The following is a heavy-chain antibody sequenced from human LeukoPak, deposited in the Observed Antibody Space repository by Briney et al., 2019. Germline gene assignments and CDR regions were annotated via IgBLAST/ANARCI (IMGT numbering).Heavy chain of an antibody. CDR3: ARGDCNSTSWPRLYYYYYGMDV. D-gene: IGHD2-2*01. V-gene: IGHV4-39*01. Sequence: SETLSLTCTVSGGSISSSSYYWGWIRQPPGKGLEWIGSIYYSGSTYYNPSHKSRVTISVDTSKNQFSLKLSSVTAADTAVYYCARGDCNSTSWPRLYYYYYGMDVWGQGTTVTVSS. CDR2: IYYSGST. J-gene: IGHJ6*02. CDR1: GGSISSSSYY.